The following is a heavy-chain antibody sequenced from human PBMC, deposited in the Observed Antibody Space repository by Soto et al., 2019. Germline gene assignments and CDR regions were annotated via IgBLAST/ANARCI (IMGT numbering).Heavy chain of an antibody. CDR3: ARPYCSSTSCYIDV. Sequence: LRLSCAASGFTFSGSAMHWVRQASGKGLEWVGRIRNKVNSYATAYAASVKGRFTISRDDSKNTAYLQMNSLKTEDTAVYYCARPYCSSTSCYIDVWGQGTTVTVSS. D-gene: IGHD2-2*01. V-gene: IGHV3-73*01. CDR2: IRNKVNSYAT. CDR1: GFTFSGSA. J-gene: IGHJ6*02.